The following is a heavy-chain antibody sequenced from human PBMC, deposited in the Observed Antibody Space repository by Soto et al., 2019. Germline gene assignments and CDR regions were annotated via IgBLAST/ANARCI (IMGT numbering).Heavy chain of an antibody. D-gene: IGHD3-10*01. CDR1: GYSFTSYC. CDR2: IYPGDSDT. J-gene: IGHJ6*02. CDR3: ARLSRDYGSGSYYKPIYYYYGMDV. Sequence: GESLKISCKGSGYSFTSYCIGWVRQMPGKGLEWMGIIYPGDSDTRYSPSFQGQVTISADKSISTAYLQWSSLKASDTAMYYCARLSRDYGSGSYYKPIYYYYGMDVWGQGTTVTVSS. V-gene: IGHV5-51*01.